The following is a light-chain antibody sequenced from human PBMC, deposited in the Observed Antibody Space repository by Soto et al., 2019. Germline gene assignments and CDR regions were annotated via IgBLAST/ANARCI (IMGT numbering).Light chain of an antibody. Sequence: QSVLTQPPSASGSPGQSVTISCTGTSSDVGGYNYVSWYQQHPGKAPKFMIYEVTKRPSGVPDRFSGSKSGNTASLTVSGLQAEDEADYYCSSYAGSNNFVVFGGGTQLTVL. CDR3: SSYAGSNNFVV. J-gene: IGLJ2*01. CDR1: SSDVGGYNY. V-gene: IGLV2-8*01. CDR2: EVT.